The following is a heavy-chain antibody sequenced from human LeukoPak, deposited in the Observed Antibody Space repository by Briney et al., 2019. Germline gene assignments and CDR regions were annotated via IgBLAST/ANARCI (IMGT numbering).Heavy chain of an antibody. CDR1: GFTFSSYS. CDR2: ISSSSSYI. CDR3: ARGAHYYDSSGYYLRSAFDI. J-gene: IGHJ3*02. Sequence: GGSLRLSCAASGFTFSSYSMNWVRQAPGKGLEWVSSISSSSSYIYYADSVKGRFTISRDNAKNSLYLQMNSLRAEDTAVYYCARGAHYYDSSGYYLRSAFDIWGQGTMVTVSS. D-gene: IGHD3-22*01. V-gene: IGHV3-21*01.